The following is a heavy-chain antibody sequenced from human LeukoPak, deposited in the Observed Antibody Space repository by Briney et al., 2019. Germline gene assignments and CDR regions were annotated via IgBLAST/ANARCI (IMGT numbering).Heavy chain of an antibody. V-gene: IGHV3-9*01. CDR1: GFTFDDYA. Sequence: PGGSLRLSCAASGFTFDDYAMHWVRQAPGKGLEWVSGISWNSGSIGYADSVKGRFTISRDNSKNTLYLQMNSLRAEDTAVYYCARSLYRWYYGSGSYEFTTDWFDPWGQGTLVTVSS. J-gene: IGHJ5*02. CDR3: ARSLYRWYYGSGSYEFTTDWFDP. CDR2: ISWNSGSI. D-gene: IGHD3-10*01.